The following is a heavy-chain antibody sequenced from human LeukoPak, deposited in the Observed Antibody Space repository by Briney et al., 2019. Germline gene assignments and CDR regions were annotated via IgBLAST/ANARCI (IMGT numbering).Heavy chain of an antibody. CDR2: INPSGGCT. D-gene: IGHD6-13*01. CDR3: GRDLWAGTRGAAAGTVWFDP. J-gene: IGHJ5*02. V-gene: IGHV1-46*01. CDR1: GYTYTSHY. Sequence: ASVKVSCQASGYTYTSHYMHWLRQAPGQGLEWMGIINPSGGCTSYAQKFQGRVTMTRDTSTSTVYMELSSLRSEDTAVYYCGRDLWAGTRGAAAGTVWFDPWGEGTLVSVSS.